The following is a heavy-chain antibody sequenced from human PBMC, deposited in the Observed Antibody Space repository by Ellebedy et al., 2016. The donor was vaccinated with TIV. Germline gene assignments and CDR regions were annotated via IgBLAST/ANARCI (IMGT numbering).Heavy chain of an antibody. V-gene: IGHV3-73*01. CDR2: IRSQAKSYAT. CDR3: TRRGVSGGITFDY. CDR1: GFTFSGSA. Sequence: GESLKISCAASGFTFSGSAMHWARQSSEKGLEWIGRIRSQAKSYATAYAPSVKGRFFISRDDSKNTAYLHMNSLNTEDSAVYYCTRRGVSGGITFDYWGQGTLVTVSS. J-gene: IGHJ4*02. D-gene: IGHD1-20*01.